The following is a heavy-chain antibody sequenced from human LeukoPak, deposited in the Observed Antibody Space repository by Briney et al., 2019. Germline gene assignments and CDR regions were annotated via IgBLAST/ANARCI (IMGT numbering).Heavy chain of an antibody. J-gene: IGHJ5*02. V-gene: IGHV3-20*04. Sequence: GGSLRLSCAASGFTFDDYGMSWVRQAPGKGLEWVSGINWNGGSTGYADSVKGRFTISRDNAKNSLYLQVNSLRAEDTALYYCARDLYSSGRGPWFDPWGQGTLVTVSS. CDR2: INWNGGST. D-gene: IGHD6-19*01. CDR3: ARDLYSSGRGPWFDP. CDR1: GFTFDDYG.